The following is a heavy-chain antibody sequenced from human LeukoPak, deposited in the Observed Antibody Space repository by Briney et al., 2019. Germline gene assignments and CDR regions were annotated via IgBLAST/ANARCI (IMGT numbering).Heavy chain of an antibody. J-gene: IGHJ4*02. D-gene: IGHD1-26*01. CDR3: ARGDSGSYYGY. Sequence: SETLSLTCTVSGGSISSGYWSWIRQPPGKGLEWIGNIYYSGSTKYNPSLKSRVTISVDTSKKQFSLKLNPVTAADTAVYYCARGDSGSYYGYWGQGTLVTVSS. CDR1: GGSISSGY. V-gene: IGHV4-59*01. CDR2: IYYSGST.